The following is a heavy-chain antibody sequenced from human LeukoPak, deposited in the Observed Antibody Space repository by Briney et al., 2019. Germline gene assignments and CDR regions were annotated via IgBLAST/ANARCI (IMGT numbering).Heavy chain of an antibody. CDR3: AKIGVSGSWFFDL. V-gene: IGHV3-23*01. J-gene: IGHJ2*01. CDR2: ISANSFYT. CDR1: GFTFSNHG. Sequence: GGSLRLSCAASGFTFSNHGMSWVRQAPGKGLEWVSSISANSFYTYYADSVKGRFTVSRDNSKNTLYLQMNNMAAEDTAVYFCAKIGVSGSWFFDLWGCGTLLSVSS. D-gene: IGHD1-1*01.